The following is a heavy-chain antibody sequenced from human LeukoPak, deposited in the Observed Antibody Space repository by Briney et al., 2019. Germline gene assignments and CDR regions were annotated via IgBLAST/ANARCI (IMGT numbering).Heavy chain of an antibody. D-gene: IGHD3-16*01. CDR1: GGSISSGGYY. CDR3: ARAYGYDYVWGSYYFDY. CDR2: IYYSGST. J-gene: IGHJ4*02. V-gene: IGHV4-31*03. Sequence: SETLSLTCTVSGGSISSGGYYWSWIRQHPGKGLEWIGYIYYSGSTYYNPSLKSRVTISVDTSKNQFSLKLSSVTAADTAVYYCARAYGYDYVWGSYYFDYWGQGTLVTVPS.